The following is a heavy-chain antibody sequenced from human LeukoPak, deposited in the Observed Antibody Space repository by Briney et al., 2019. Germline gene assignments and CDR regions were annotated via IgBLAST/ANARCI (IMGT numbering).Heavy chain of an antibody. J-gene: IGHJ6*02. V-gene: IGHV3-30*03. Sequence: GGSLRLSCAASGFTFSIYGMHWLRQSPGKGLEGVAVISYDGSNKYYADSVKGRFTISRDNSKNTMYLQMNSLRAEDTAVYYCATSEGSYYYGMDVWGQGTTVTVSS. CDR1: GFTFSIYG. CDR2: ISYDGSNK. CDR3: ATSEGSYYYGMDV.